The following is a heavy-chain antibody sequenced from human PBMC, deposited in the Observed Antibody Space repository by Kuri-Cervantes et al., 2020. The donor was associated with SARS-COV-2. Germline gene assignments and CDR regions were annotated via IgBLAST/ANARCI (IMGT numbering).Heavy chain of an antibody. CDR1: GYTFTSYY. Sequence: ASVKVSCKASGYTFTSYYIHWVRQAPGQGLEWMGIINPSGGSTNYAQKFHGRVTITADESTSTAYMELSSLRSEDTAVYYCAREEEFRLYANYYYYMDVWGKGTTVTVSS. J-gene: IGHJ6*03. D-gene: IGHD2-8*01. CDR2: INPSGGST. V-gene: IGHV1-46*01. CDR3: AREEEFRLYANYYYYMDV.